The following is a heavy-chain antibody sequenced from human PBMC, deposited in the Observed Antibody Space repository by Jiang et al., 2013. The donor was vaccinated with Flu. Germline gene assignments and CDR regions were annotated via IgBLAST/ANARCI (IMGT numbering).Heavy chain of an antibody. CDR3: ARNYCDNTGCYGPDY. CDR1: GYSISSGYN. J-gene: IGHJ4*02. D-gene: IGHD2-2*01. V-gene: IGHV4-38-2*01. Sequence: PGLVKSSETLSLTCAVSGYSISSGYNWDWIRQPPGKGLEWIGNIFHSGSTYYNPSLKSRVIISVDTSKNQFSLKLNSVTAADTAVYYCARNYCDNTGCYGPDYWGQGTLVTVSS. CDR2: IFHSGST.